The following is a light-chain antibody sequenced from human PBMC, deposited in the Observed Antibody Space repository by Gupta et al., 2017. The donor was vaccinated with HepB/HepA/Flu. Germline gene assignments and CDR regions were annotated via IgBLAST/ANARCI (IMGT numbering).Light chain of an antibody. V-gene: IGKV1-5*03. J-gene: IGKJ2*01. CDR3: QQYNDYPYT. CDR1: QSMSSC. CDR2: KAS. Sequence: EIVMTQSPPTLSASLGDRVTVTCRATQSMSSCLAWYQQKPGQAPKVLIYKASNIESGVPSRFSGSGSGTDFTLTISSLQPDDFATYYCQQYNDYPYTFGQGTKLEI.